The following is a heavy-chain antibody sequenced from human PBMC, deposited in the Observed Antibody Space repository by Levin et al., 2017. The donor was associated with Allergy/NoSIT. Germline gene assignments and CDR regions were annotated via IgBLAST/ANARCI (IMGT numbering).Heavy chain of an antibody. CDR1: GFTFSSYW. J-gene: IGHJ2*01. D-gene: IGHD3-10*01. CDR3: ASPPLHITTVSLGAGSGYFDL. Sequence: GGSLRLSCAASGFTFSSYWMHWVRQAPGKGLVWVSRINSDGSSTSYADSVKGRFTISRDNAKNTLYLQMNSLRAEDTAVYYCASPPLHITTVSLGAGSGYFDLWGRGTLVTVSS. V-gene: IGHV3-74*01. CDR2: INSDGSST.